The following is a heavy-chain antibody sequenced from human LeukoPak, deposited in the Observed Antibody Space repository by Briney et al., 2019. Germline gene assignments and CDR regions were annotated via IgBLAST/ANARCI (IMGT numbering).Heavy chain of an antibody. CDR2: IYTSGST. J-gene: IGHJ6*02. Sequence: SETLSLTCTVSGGPISSYYWSWIRQPAGKDLEWIGLIYTSGSTYYNPSLKSRVTISVDTSKNQFSLKLSSVTAADTAVYYCAGGGYSYGLFYYYGMDVWGQGTTVTVSS. CDR1: GGPISSYY. V-gene: IGHV4-59*06. CDR3: AGGGYSYGLFYYYGMDV. D-gene: IGHD5-18*01.